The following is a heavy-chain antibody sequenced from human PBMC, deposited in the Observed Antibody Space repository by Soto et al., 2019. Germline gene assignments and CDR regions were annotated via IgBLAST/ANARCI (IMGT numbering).Heavy chain of an antibody. Sequence: QVQLVQSGAEVKKPGSSVKVSCKASGGTFSRYTISWVRQAPGQGLEWMGRIIPILNVTKYAQEFQGRVTITADKSTSTAYMELSSLRSEDTAVYYCATIAPYSGYDLTYWGQGSLVTVSS. V-gene: IGHV1-69*02. J-gene: IGHJ4*02. CDR2: IIPILNVT. CDR3: ATIAPYSGYDLTY. CDR1: GGTFSRYT. D-gene: IGHD5-12*01.